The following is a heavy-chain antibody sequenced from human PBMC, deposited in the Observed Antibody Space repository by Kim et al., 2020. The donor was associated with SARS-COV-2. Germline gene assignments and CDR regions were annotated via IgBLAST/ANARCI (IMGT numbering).Heavy chain of an antibody. Sequence: SETLSLTCTVSGGSISSGGYYWSWIRQHPGKGLEWIGYIYYSGSTYYNPSLKSRVTISVDTSKNQFSLKLSSVTAADTAVYYCARGGDSSGYYYVPFDYWGQGTLVTVSS. CDR3: ARGGDSSGYYYVPFDY. CDR2: IYYSGST. V-gene: IGHV4-31*03. CDR1: GGSISSGGYY. J-gene: IGHJ4*02. D-gene: IGHD3-22*01.